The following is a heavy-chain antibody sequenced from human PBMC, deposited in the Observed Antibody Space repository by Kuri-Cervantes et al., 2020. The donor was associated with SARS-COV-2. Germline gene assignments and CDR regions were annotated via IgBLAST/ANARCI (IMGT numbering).Heavy chain of an antibody. V-gene: IGHV3-30*03. CDR3: VRDGDHWNFDY. J-gene: IGHJ4*02. CDR2: ISYDGSNK. D-gene: IGHD1-1*01. Sequence: GGSLRLSCSASGLTFSSYGMHWVRQTPGKGLEWVAVISYDGSNKYYADSVKGRFTLSRDNAKNMLFLQMNSLRAEDTAVYYCVRDGDHWNFDYWGQGTLVTVSS. CDR1: GLTFSSYG.